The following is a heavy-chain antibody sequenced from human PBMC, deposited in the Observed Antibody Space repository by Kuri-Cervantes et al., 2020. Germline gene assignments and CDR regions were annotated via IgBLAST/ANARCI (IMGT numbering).Heavy chain of an antibody. CDR1: GGSISSYY. V-gene: IGHV4-59*08. CDR2: IYYSGST. CDR3: AVLRYFDYRAFDI. D-gene: IGHD3-9*01. J-gene: IGHJ3*02. Sequence: SETLSLTCTVSGGSISSYYWSWIRQPPGKGLEWIGYIYYSGSTNYNPSLKSRVTISVDTSKNQFSLKLSSVTAADTAVYYCAVLRYFDYRAFDIWSQGTMVTVSS.